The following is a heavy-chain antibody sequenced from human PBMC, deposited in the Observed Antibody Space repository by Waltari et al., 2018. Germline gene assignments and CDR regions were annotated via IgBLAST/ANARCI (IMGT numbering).Heavy chain of an antibody. D-gene: IGHD6-19*01. CDR3: ARGDMRVGGIVLHAFNM. Sequence: EVHLLESGGGLVHPGGSLRLACVVPGFSFRSYALSWVRQAPGKGLEWVSAISGSGENSYHIDSVKGRFTLSRDNSKNILYLQMNSLTVEDTAVYYCARGDMRVGGIVLHAFNMWGQGTKVTVSS. CDR2: ISGSGENS. J-gene: IGHJ3*02. CDR1: GFSFRSYA. V-gene: IGHV3-23*01.